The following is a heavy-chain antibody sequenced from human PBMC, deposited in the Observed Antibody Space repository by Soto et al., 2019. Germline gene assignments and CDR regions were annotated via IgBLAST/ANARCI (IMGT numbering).Heavy chain of an antibody. CDR1: GYTFTGYY. CDR3: ARECPGRPLNVQAPMVRGVIMSTIDY. Sequence: ASVKVSCKASGYTFTGYYMHWVRQAPGQGLEWMGWINPNSGGTNYAQKFQGRVTMTRDTSISTAYMELSRLRSDDTAVYYCARECPGRPLNVQAPMVRGVIMSTIDYWGQGTLVTVYS. V-gene: IGHV1-2*02. D-gene: IGHD3-10*01. J-gene: IGHJ4*02. CDR2: INPNSGGT.